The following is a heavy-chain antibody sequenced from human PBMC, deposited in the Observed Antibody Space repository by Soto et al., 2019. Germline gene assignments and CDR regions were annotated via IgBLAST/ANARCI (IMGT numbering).Heavy chain of an antibody. CDR3: ARAGIEAVSVRTGGYYFSAMDL. D-gene: IGHD6-19*01. V-gene: IGHV1-69*01. Sequence: QVQLEQSGAEVKRPGSSVKVSCRASGGTFTSYSINWVRRAPGQGPEWMGAVIPRVGTTTYAQRFEGRVTVTADASTSTVFMEMSGLRSEDTAVYFGARAGIEAVSVRTGGYYFSAMDLWGQGTAVIVSS. CDR2: VIPRVGTT. CDR1: GGTFTSYS. J-gene: IGHJ6*02.